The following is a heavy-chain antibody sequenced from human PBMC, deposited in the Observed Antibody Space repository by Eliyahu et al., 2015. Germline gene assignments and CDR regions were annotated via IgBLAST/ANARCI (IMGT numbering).Heavy chain of an antibody. J-gene: IGHJ6*03. CDR2: IXYSGSI. Sequence: QVQLQESGPGLVKPSQTLSLTCAVSGYSXXSXXXXGWIRXPPGKGLEWIGYIXYSGSIYYNPSLKSRVTMSVDTSKNQFSLKLSSVTAVDTAVYYCARAKPDYDFWSGYWYYMDVWGKGTTVTVSS. D-gene: IGHD3-3*01. CDR1: GYSXXSXXX. CDR3: ARAKPDYDFWSGYWYYMDV. V-gene: IGHV4-28*02.